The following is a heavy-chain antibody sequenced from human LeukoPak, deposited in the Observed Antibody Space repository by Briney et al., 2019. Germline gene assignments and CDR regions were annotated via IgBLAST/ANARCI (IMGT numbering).Heavy chain of an antibody. D-gene: IGHD5/OR15-5a*01. CDR1: GGSISSNY. CDR2: IHTSGRT. Sequence: PSENLSCKSEVPGGSISSNYWNWIRRPDGKGLEWIGRIHTSGRTNYNPSLKSRVTVSVDTSKNQFSLRLSSVAAADTAVYYCARGKVVSDTPGQNSWDHWGQGTLVTVSS. CDR3: ARGKVVSDTPGQNSWDH. J-gene: IGHJ4*02. V-gene: IGHV4-4*07.